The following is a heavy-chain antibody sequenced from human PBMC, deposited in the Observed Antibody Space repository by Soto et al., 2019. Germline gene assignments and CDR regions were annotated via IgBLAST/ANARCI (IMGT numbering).Heavy chain of an antibody. Sequence: GASVKVSCKASGYTFTGYAMHWVRQAPGQRLEWMGWINAGNGNTKYSQKFQGRVTITRDTSASTAYMDLSSLRTEDTAVYYCARAVAVPADFDYWGQGTPVTVSS. CDR1: GYTFTGYA. J-gene: IGHJ4*02. CDR2: INAGNGNT. V-gene: IGHV1-3*01. CDR3: ARAVAVPADFDY. D-gene: IGHD6-19*01.